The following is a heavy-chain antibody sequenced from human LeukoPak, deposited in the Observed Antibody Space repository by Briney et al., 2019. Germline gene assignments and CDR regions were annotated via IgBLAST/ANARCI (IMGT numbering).Heavy chain of an antibody. Sequence: QPGGSLRLSCAASGFSFSSYGMHWVRQAPGKGLEWVAFILYDGRNKYYTDSVKGRFTISRDNSKNTLYLQMNSLRAQDTAMYYCVPHDAFNIWGQGTMDTVSS. J-gene: IGHJ3*02. CDR3: VPHDAFNI. CDR1: GFSFSSYG. V-gene: IGHV3-30*02. CDR2: ILYDGRNK.